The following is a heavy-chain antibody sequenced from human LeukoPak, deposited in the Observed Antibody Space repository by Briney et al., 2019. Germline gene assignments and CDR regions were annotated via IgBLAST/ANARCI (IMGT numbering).Heavy chain of an antibody. CDR1: GGTFSSYA. D-gene: IGHD6-13*01. CDR2: IIPIFGTA. V-gene: IGHV1-69*13. Sequence: LVKVSCKASGGTFSSYAISWVRQAPGQGLEWMGGIIPIFGTANYAQKFQGRVTITADESTSTAYMELSSLRSEDTAVYYCARVQDSSSWYDFNWGQGTLVTVSS. CDR3: ARVQDSSSWYDFN. J-gene: IGHJ4*02.